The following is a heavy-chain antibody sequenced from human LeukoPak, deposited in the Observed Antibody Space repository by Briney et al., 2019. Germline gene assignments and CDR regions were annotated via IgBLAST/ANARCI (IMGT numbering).Heavy chain of an antibody. D-gene: IGHD6-19*01. CDR2: IFYSGST. CDR3: ARGGVDSSALNWFDP. J-gene: IGHJ5*02. V-gene: IGHV4-39*07. CDR1: GGSISSSTYY. Sequence: SETLSLTCTVSGGSISSSTYYWGWIRQPPGKGLEWIGSIFYSGSTYYNPSLKSRVTISLDPSNNQFSLKLSSVTAADTAVYYCARGGVDSSALNWFDPWGQGTLVTVSS.